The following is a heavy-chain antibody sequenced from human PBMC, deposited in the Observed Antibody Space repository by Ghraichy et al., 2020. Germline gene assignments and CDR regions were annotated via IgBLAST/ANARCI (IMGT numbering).Heavy chain of an antibody. CDR3: ARDRYCSSTSCSYGMDV. CDR1: GFTFSSYS. J-gene: IGHJ6*02. V-gene: IGHV3-48*02. D-gene: IGHD2-2*01. CDR2: ISSSSTI. Sequence: GGSLRLSCAASGFTFSSYSMNWVRQAPGKGLEWVSYISSSSTIYYADSVKGRFTISRDNAKNSLYLQMYSLRDEDTAVYYCARDRYCSSTSCSYGMDVWGQGTTVTVSS.